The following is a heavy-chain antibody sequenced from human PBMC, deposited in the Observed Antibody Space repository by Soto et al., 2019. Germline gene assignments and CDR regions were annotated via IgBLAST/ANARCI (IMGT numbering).Heavy chain of an antibody. V-gene: IGHV1-18*01. CDR3: ARGTTVTTTPTYYYMDV. CDR2: ISPYNGNT. J-gene: IGHJ6*03. Sequence: QVQLEQSGAEVKEPGASVKVSCKAYGYTFSSYAISWVRQAPGQGLQWIGWISPYNGNTDYAQNFQGRVTMTTDTSTTTAYMELRSLRSDDTAFYYCARGTTVTTTPTYYYMDVWGKGTTVTLSS. D-gene: IGHD4-4*01. CDR1: GYTFSSYA.